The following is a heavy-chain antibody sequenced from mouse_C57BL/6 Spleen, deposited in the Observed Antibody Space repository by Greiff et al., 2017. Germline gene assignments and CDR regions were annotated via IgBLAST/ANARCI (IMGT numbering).Heavy chain of an antibody. V-gene: IGHV5-4*03. J-gene: IGHJ4*01. CDR1: GFTFSSYA. CDR2: ISDGGSYT. D-gene: IGHD1-1*01. CDR3: ARRGDGSSYGYAMDY. Sequence: EVKLVESGGGLVKPGGSLKLSCAASGFTFSSYAMSWVRQTPEKRLEWVATISDGGSYTYYPDNVKGRFTISRDNAKNNLYLQMSHLKSEDTAMYYCARRGDGSSYGYAMDYWGQGTSVTVSS.